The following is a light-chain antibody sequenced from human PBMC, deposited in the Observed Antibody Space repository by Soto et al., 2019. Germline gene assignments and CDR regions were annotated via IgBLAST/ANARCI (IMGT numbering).Light chain of an antibody. CDR2: DTS. J-gene: IGLJ3*02. CDR1: TGAVTSSHF. V-gene: IGLV7-46*01. CDR3: LVSFSGDRVV. Sequence: QAVVTQEPSLTLSPGGTVTLTCGSSTGAVTSSHFPYWFQQKPGQAPRTLIYDTSNKHSWTPARFSGSLLGGKAALTLSGAQPEDEAEYFCLVSFSGDRVVFGGGTKLTVL.